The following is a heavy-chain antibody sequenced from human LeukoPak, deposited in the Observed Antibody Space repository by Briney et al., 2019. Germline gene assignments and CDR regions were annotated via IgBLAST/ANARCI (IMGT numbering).Heavy chain of an antibody. V-gene: IGHV3-7*01. J-gene: IGHJ4*02. CDR2: IKQDGSEK. D-gene: IGHD3-22*01. CDR1: GFTFSSYW. Sequence: GGSLRLSCAASGFTFSSYWMSWVRQAPGKGLEWVANIKQDGSEKYYVDSVKGRFTTSRDNAKNSLYLQMNSLRAEDTAVYYCARDLKYYYDSSGYYYNWGQGTLVTVSS. CDR3: ARDLKYYYDSSGYYYN.